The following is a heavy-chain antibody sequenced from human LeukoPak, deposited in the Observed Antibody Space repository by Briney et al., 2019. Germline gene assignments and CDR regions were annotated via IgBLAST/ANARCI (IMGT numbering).Heavy chain of an antibody. CDR2: INPNSGGT. CDR3: VREGNELLSKNFDY. Sequence: ASVKVSCKASGYTFTGYYMHWVRQAPGQGLEWMGWINPNSGGTKYAQKFQGRVTMTRDTSINTAYMELSGLRSDDTALYYCVREGNELLSKNFDYWGQGTLVTVSS. V-gene: IGHV1-2*02. CDR1: GYTFTGYY. D-gene: IGHD2-21*02. J-gene: IGHJ4*02.